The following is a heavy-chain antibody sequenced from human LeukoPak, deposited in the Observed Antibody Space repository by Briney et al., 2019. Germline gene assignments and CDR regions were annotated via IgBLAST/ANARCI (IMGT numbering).Heavy chain of an antibody. CDR1: GFTFSSYA. V-gene: IGHV3-30*04. J-gene: IGHJ3*02. CDR2: ISYDGSNK. D-gene: IGHD4-17*01. CDR3: AKDFPLYGDLLDAFDI. Sequence: GGSLRLSCAASGFTFSSYAMHWVRQAPGKGLEWVAVISYDGSNKYYADSVKGRFTISRDNSKNTLYLQMNSLRAEDTAVYYCAKDFPLYGDLLDAFDIWGQGTMVTVSS.